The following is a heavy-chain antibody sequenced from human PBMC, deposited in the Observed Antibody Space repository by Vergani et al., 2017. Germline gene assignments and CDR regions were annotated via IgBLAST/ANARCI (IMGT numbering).Heavy chain of an antibody. Sequence: QLQLQESGPGLVKPSQTLSLTCTVSGGSISSGSYYWSWIRQPAGKGLEWIGRIYTSGSTNYNPSLKSRVTISVDTSKNQFSLKLSSVTAADTAVYYCARVIVVMGLWPGYFDYWGQGTLVTVSS. CDR1: GGSISSGSYY. D-gene: IGHD3-22*01. V-gene: IGHV4-61*02. J-gene: IGHJ4*02. CDR3: ARVIVVMGLWPGYFDY. CDR2: IYTSGST.